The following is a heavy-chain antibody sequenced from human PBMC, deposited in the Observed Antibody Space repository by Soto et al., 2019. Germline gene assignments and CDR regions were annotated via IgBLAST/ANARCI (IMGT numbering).Heavy chain of an antibody. CDR3: ARDMVGPRTHVEIVVVVAATAFDI. J-gene: IGHJ3*02. CDR1: GYTFTSYG. Sequence: ASVKVSCKASGYTFTSYGISWVRQAPGQGLEWMGWISAYNGNTNYAQKLQGRVTMTTDTSTSTAYMELRSLRSDDAAVYYFARDMVGPRTHVEIVVVVAATAFDIWGQGTMVTGSS. CDR2: ISAYNGNT. V-gene: IGHV1-18*01. D-gene: IGHD2-15*01.